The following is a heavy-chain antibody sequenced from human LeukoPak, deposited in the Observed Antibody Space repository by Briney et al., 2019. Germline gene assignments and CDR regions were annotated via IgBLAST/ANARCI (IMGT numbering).Heavy chain of an antibody. CDR1: GYIFTRYA. CDR2: INTNTGNP. V-gene: IGHV7-4-1*02. Sequence: ASLKACCKAAGYIFTRYAVNCGRRAPGQGLEWIGWINTNTGNPTYAQGFTGRFVFSLDTSRSTAYLHISSLKSEETAVYYSAIAELSCSVSACVSYWEQGNLVTVPS. J-gene: IGHJ4*02. CDR3: AIAELSCSVSACVSY. D-gene: IGHD2-15*01.